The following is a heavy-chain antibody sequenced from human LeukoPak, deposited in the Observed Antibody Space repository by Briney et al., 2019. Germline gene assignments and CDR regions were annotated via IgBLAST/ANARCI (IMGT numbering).Heavy chain of an antibody. CDR3: ARGSRWELPLDY. CDR2: INHSGST. CDR1: GGSFSGYY. D-gene: IGHD1-26*01. Sequence: PSETLSLICAVYGGSFSGYYWSWIRQPPGKGLEWIGEINHSGSTNYNPSLKSRVTISVDTSKNQFSLKLSSVTAAGTAVYYCARGSRWELPLDYWGQGTLVTVSS. J-gene: IGHJ4*02. V-gene: IGHV4-34*01.